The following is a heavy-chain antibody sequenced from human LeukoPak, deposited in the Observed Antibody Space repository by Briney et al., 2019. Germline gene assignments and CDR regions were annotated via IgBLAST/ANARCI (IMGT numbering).Heavy chain of an antibody. CDR2: IIPIFGTA. V-gene: IGHV1-69*13. Sequence: ASVKVSCKASGYTFTSYGISWVRQAPGQGLEWMGGIIPIFGTANYAQKFQGRVTITADESTSTAYMELSSLRSEDTAVYYCARDSRVGATEFWGQGTLVTVSS. J-gene: IGHJ4*02. CDR1: GYTFTSYG. CDR3: ARDSRVGATEF. D-gene: IGHD1-26*01.